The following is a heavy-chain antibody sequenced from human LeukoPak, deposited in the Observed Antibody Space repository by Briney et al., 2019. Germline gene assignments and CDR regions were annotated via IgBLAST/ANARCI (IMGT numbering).Heavy chain of an antibody. CDR2: ISSSTSYI. J-gene: IGHJ3*02. Sequence: KTGGSLRLSCAASGFTFSGYNMNWVRQAPGKGLEWVSSISSSTSYIFYADSMKGRFTISRDNAKNSLYLQMNSLRAEDTAVYYCARVWGVGATLGVFDIWGQGTMVTVSS. CDR1: GFTFSGYN. V-gene: IGHV3-21*01. CDR3: ARVWGVGATLGVFDI. D-gene: IGHD1-26*01.